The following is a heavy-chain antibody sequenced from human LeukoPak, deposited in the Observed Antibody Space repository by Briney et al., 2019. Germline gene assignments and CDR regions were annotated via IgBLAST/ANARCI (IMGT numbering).Heavy chain of an antibody. CDR3: AAELYGVYTDCCTFHL. CDR2: IIVGSGAT. V-gene: IGHV1-58*01. D-gene: IGHD4-17*01. J-gene: IGHJ3*01. CDR1: GFTFSTSA. Sequence: SVKVSCKTSGFTFSTSAVQWVRQARGQRLEWIGWIIVGSGATNYAQSLQGRFTITRDMSTNTAYMELSGLGSGDSAVYYCAAELYGVYTDCCTFHLWGQGTMVTVSS.